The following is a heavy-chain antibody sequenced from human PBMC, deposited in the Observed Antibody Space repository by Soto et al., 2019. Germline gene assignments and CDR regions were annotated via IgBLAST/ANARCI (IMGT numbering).Heavy chain of an antibody. CDR2: FDPEDGET. CDR1: GYTLTELS. D-gene: IGHD3-3*01. CDR3: ATANKSLRFLEWVQNQYYYYYYGMDV. Sequence: ASVKVSCKVSGYTLTELSMHWVRQAPGKGLEWMGGFDPEDGETIYAQKFQGRVTMTEDTSTDTAYMELSSLRSEDTAVYYCATANKSLRFLEWVQNQYYYYYYGMDVWGQGTTVTVSS. J-gene: IGHJ6*02. V-gene: IGHV1-24*01.